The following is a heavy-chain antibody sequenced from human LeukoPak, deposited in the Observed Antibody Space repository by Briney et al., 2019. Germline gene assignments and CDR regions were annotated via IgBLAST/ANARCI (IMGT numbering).Heavy chain of an antibody. D-gene: IGHD4-17*01. CDR1: VGSISSGCYY. V-gene: IGHV4-31*03. CDR3: ARDGDYTPLDY. CDR2: IYYSGST. J-gene: IGHJ4*02. Sequence: KSSETLSLTCTVSVGSISSGCYYWSWIRQHPGKGLEWIGYIYYSGSTYYNPSLKSRVTISVDTSKNQFSLKLSSVTAADTAVYYCARDGDYTPLDYWGQGTLVTVSS.